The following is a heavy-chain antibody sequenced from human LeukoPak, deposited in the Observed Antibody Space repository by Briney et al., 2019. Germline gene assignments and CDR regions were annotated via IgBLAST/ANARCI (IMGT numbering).Heavy chain of an antibody. CDR2: VSGSGGST. Sequence: GGSLRRSCAASGFTFSSESMNWVRQAPGKGLELVSGVSGSGGSTYFADSVKGRFSIARDNSKKTLSLQMNSLRAEDTALYYCAKGSWITFFDHWGQGTLVTVSS. V-gene: IGHV3-23*01. D-gene: IGHD5-12*01. CDR3: AKGSWITFFDH. J-gene: IGHJ4*02. CDR1: GFTFSSES.